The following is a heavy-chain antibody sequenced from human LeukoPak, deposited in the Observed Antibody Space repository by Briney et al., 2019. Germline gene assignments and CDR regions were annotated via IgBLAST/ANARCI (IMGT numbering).Heavy chain of an antibody. CDR1: GFTFSSYA. J-gene: IGHJ4*02. D-gene: IGHD6-13*01. Sequence: GGSLRLFCAASGFTFSSYAMSWVRQAPGKGLEWVSAISGSGGSTYYADSVKGRFTISRDNSKNTLYLQMNSLRAEDTAVYYCALPILDTSSWFQFDSWGQGTLVTVSS. CDR3: ALPILDTSSWFQFDS. CDR2: ISGSGGST. V-gene: IGHV3-23*01.